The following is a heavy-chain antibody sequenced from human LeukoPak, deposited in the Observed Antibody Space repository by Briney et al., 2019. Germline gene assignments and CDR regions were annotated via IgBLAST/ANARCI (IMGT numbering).Heavy chain of an antibody. Sequence: SETLSLTCTVSGGSINNLFWTWIRQPPGKGLEWIGYFPYSGGTTYNPSLKSRVTISIDTSKTQFSLNLDSVTAADTAVYYCAREGPLGKYYDYWGQGTLVTVSS. D-gene: IGHD1-26*01. CDR3: AREGPLGKYYDY. CDR2: FPYSGGT. CDR1: GGSINNLF. V-gene: IGHV4-59*01. J-gene: IGHJ4*02.